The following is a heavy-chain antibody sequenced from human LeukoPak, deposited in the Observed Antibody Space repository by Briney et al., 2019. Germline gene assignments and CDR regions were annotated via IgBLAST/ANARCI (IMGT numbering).Heavy chain of an antibody. Sequence: SETLSLTCAVSGGSISSNNWWSWVRQPPGKGLEWIGEIYHSGSTNYNPSLKSRVTISVDKSKNQFSLKLSSVTAADTAVYYCARVHPASSWYDIPDAFDIWGQGTMVTVSS. CDR2: IYHSGST. CDR1: GGSISSNNW. V-gene: IGHV4-4*02. D-gene: IGHD6-13*01. CDR3: ARVHPASSWYDIPDAFDI. J-gene: IGHJ3*02.